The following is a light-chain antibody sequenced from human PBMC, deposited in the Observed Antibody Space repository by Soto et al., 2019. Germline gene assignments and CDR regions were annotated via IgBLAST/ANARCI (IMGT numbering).Light chain of an antibody. CDR1: QSVSSY. CDR3: QQRSDWPT. V-gene: IGKV3-11*01. Sequence: EIVLPQSPATLSFSPGERATLSCRASQSVSSYLAWYQQKPGQAPRLLIYDASNSATGIPARFSGSGSGTDFTLTISSLEPEDFAVYYCQQRSDWPTFGPGTKVDIK. CDR2: DAS. J-gene: IGKJ3*01.